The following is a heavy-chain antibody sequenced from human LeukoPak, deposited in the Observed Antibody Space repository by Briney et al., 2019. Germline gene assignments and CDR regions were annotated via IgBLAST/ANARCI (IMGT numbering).Heavy chain of an antibody. V-gene: IGHV4-4*07. CDR1: GGSISSYY. J-gene: IGHJ3*02. CDR2: IYTSGST. Sequence: PSETLSLTCTVSGGSISSYYWSWLRQPAGKGLEWIGRIYTSGSTNYNPSLKSRVTMSVDTSKNQFSLKLSSVTAADTAVYYCARADCSSTSCYLGSAFDTWGQGTMVTVSS. CDR3: ARADCSSTSCYLGSAFDT. D-gene: IGHD2-2*01.